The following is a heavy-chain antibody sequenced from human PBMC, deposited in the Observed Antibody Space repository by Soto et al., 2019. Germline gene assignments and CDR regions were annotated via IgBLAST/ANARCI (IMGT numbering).Heavy chain of an antibody. CDR2: IHSCGSA. J-gene: IGHJ3*02. Sequence: SETLSLTCIVDGENLIAYYWSWIRQHPGKGLEWIGEIHSCGSANYKPSLPSGVIISIDMSKNQFSLKLSSVTAADTAVYYCARAGFYGPFDAFDIWGQGTMVTVSS. CDR3: ARAGFYGPFDAFDI. V-gene: IGHV4-34*01. CDR1: GENLIAYY. D-gene: IGHD3-3*01.